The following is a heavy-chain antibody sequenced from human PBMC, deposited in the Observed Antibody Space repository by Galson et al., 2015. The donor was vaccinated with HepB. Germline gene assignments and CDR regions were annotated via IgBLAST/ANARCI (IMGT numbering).Heavy chain of an antibody. CDR2: ISYDGSNK. CDR1: GFTFSSYG. Sequence: SLRLSCAASGFTFSSYGMHWVRQAPGKGLEWVAVISYDGSNKYYADSVKGRFTISRDNSKNTLYLQMNSLRAEDTAVYYCAKVIQLLEIFDWFDPWGQGTLVTVSS. J-gene: IGHJ5*02. D-gene: IGHD2-2*01. V-gene: IGHV3-30*18. CDR3: AKVIQLLEIFDWFDP.